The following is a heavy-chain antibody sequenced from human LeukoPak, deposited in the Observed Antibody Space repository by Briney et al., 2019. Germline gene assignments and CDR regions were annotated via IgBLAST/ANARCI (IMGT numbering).Heavy chain of an antibody. CDR3: GNFLGGEDYFDY. D-gene: IGHD3-16*01. CDR2: ISGDGGST. J-gene: IGHJ4*02. V-gene: IGHV3-43*02. Sequence: GGSLRLSCAASGFTFDDYAMHWVRQAPGKGLEWVSLISGDGGSTNYADSVKGRFTISRDNSKNSLYLQMNSLRTEDTALYYCGNFLGGEDYFDYWGQGTLVTVSS. CDR1: GFTFDDYA.